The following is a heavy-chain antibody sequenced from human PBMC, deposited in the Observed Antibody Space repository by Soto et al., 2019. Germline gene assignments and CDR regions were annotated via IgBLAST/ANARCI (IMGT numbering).Heavy chain of an antibody. Sequence: GGSLRLSCAASGFTFSSYAMSWVRQAPGKGLEWVSAISGSGGSTYYADSVKGRFTISRDNAKNSLYLQMNSLRAEDTAVYYCARENWNRNFDYWGQGTLVTVSS. CDR1: GFTFSSYA. CDR2: ISGSGGST. CDR3: ARENWNRNFDY. J-gene: IGHJ4*02. V-gene: IGHV3-23*01. D-gene: IGHD1-1*01.